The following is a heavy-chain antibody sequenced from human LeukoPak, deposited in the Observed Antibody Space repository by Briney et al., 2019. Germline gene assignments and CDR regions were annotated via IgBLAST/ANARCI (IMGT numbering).Heavy chain of an antibody. J-gene: IGHJ6*02. CDR3: AREKNYGMDV. D-gene: IGHD2/OR15-2a*01. CDR2: IGAYNGNT. V-gene: IGHV1-18*01. Sequence: ASVKVSCKASGYTFTSFGISWVRQAPGQGLEWTGWIGAYNGNTNYAQKFQGRVTMTTDTSTSTAYMELRSLRSDDTAVNYCAREKNYGMDVWGQGTTVTVSS. CDR1: GYTFTSFG.